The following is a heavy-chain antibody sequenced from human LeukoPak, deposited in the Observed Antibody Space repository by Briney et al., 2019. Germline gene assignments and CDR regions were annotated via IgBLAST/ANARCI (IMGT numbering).Heavy chain of an antibody. CDR2: ISYDGRNK. CDR1: GFTFSRYG. J-gene: IGHJ6*04. D-gene: IGHD3-10*02. Sequence: GGSLRLSCAASGFTFSRYGMHWVRQAPGRGLEWVAVISYDGRNKYYEDSVKGRFTISRDNSKNTLYLQMNSLRAEDTAVYYCAELGITMIGGVWGKGTTVTISS. CDR3: AELGITMIGGV. V-gene: IGHV3-30*18.